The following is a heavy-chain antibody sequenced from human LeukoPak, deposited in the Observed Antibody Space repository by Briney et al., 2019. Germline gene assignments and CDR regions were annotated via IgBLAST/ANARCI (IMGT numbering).Heavy chain of an antibody. D-gene: IGHD3-10*01. Sequence: GGSLRLSCAASGFTFSSYAMHWVRQAPGKGLEWVAVISYDGSNKYYADSVKGRFTISRDNSKNTLYLQMNSLRAEDTAVYYCARAKDSYYGSGSYDWGQGTLVTVSS. CDR3: ARAKDSYYGSGSYD. CDR1: GFTFSSYA. CDR2: ISYDGSNK. V-gene: IGHV3-30-3*01. J-gene: IGHJ4*02.